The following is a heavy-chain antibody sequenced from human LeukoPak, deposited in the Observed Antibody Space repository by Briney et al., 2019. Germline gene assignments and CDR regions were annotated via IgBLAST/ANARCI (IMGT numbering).Heavy chain of an antibody. J-gene: IGHJ3*01. CDR1: GYTFTSYG. Sequence: ASVKVSCKASGYTFTSYGISWVRQAPGQGLEWMGWISAYNGNTNYAQKFQGRVTMTRDTSISTAYMELSRLRSDDTAVYYCARDGDYGDYVAPGAWGQGTMVTVSS. V-gene: IGHV1-18*01. D-gene: IGHD4-17*01. CDR2: ISAYNGNT. CDR3: ARDGDYGDYVAPGA.